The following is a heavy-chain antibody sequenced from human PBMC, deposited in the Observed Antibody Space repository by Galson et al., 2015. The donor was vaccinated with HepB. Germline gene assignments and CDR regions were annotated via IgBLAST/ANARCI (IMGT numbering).Heavy chain of an antibody. V-gene: IGHV5-51*01. Sequence: QSGAEVKKPGESLKISCKGSGYSFTSYWIGWVRQMPGKGLEWMGIIYPGDSDTRYSPSFQGQVTISADKSISTAYLQWSSLKASDTAMYYCARQQRGANYYDKAQNIDYWGQGTLVTVSS. CDR1: GYSFTSYW. CDR3: ARQQRGANYYDKAQNIDY. D-gene: IGHD3-22*01. J-gene: IGHJ4*02. CDR2: IYPGDSDT.